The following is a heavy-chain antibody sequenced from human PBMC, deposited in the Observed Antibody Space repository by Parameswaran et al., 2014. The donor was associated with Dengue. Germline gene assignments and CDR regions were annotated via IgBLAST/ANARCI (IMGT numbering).Heavy chain of an antibody. CDR3: ARPHRPDYTKEYYFDY. CDR1: GFTFSSYS. V-gene: IGHV3-21*01. CDR2: ISSSSSYI. Sequence: GGSLRLSCAASGFTFSSYSMNWVRQAPGKGLEWVSSISSSSSYIYYADSVKGRFTISRDNAKNSLYLQMNSLRAEDTAVYYCARPHRPDYTKEYYFDYWGQGTLVTVSS. J-gene: IGHJ4*02. D-gene: IGHD4-11*01.